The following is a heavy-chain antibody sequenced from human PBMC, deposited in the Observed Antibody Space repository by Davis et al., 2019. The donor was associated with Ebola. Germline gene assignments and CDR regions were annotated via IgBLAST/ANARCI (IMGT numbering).Heavy chain of an antibody. V-gene: IGHV1-24*01. CDR1: GYTLTELS. J-gene: IGHJ5*02. D-gene: IGHD6-19*01. CDR3: ARVVAVASGWFDP. CDR2: FDPEDGET. Sequence: AASVKVSCKASGYTLTELSMHWVRQAPGKGLEWMGGFDPEDGETIYAQKFQGRVTMTEDTSTDTAYMELRSLRSDDTAVYYCARVVAVASGWFDPWGQGTLVTVSS.